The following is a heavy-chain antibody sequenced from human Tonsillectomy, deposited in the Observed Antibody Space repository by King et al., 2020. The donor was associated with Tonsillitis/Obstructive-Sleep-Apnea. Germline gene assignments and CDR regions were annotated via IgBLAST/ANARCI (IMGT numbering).Heavy chain of an antibody. J-gene: IGHJ6*02. Sequence: VQLVESGAEVKKPGSSVTVSCKASGGTVTTDTISWVRQAPGQGLEWMGGIIPMSGTAHYSQKCRGRVTITADSSTKTVFLELNSLRSEDTAVYYCARDPSTRFYTGHGGMDVWGQGTTVTVSS. V-gene: IGHV1-69*01. D-gene: IGHD3-22*01. CDR2: IIPMSGTA. CDR1: GGTVTTDT. CDR3: ARDPSTRFYTGHGGMDV.